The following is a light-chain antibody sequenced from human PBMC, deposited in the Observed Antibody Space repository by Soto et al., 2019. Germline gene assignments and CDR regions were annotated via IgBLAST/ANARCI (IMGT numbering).Light chain of an antibody. Sequence: DVVMTQSPLSLPVTLGQPASISCRSSQSLVYSDGNTYLNWFQQRPGQSPRRLIYRVSNRDSGVPDRLSGSGSGTDFTLNISRVEAEDVGVYYCLQGTHWPWTFGHGTKVEIK. V-gene: IGKV2-30*01. J-gene: IGKJ1*01. CDR3: LQGTHWPWT. CDR2: RVS. CDR1: QSLVYSDGNTY.